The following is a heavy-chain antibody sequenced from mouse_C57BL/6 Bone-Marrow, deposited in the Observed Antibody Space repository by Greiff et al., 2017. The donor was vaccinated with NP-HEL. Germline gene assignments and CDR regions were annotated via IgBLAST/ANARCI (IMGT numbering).Heavy chain of an antibody. V-gene: IGHV1-82*01. J-gene: IGHJ1*03. D-gene: IGHD1-1*01. Sequence: VKLVESGPELVKPGASVKISCKASGYAFSSSWMNWVKQRPGKGLEWIGRIYPGDGDTNYNGKFKGKATLTADKSTSTAYMQLSSLTSEDSAVYFCARRHYYGSSYGWYFDVWGTGTTVTVSS. CDR3: ARRHYYGSSYGWYFDV. CDR2: IYPGDGDT. CDR1: GYAFSSSW.